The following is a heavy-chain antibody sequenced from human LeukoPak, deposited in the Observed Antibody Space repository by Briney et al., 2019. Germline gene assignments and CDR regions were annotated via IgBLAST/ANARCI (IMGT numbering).Heavy chain of an antibody. V-gene: IGHV4-31*03. Sequence: PSQTLSLTCPISEGGLSHAGYFWSWVRQRPGKGLEWMGYMDHSGRSYYSPSLESRVVISVDTSKNQVSLTVRSVTAADAAVYYCARDAGYGMDVWGQGTTVTVSS. CDR1: EGGLSHAGYF. CDR2: MDHSGRS. J-gene: IGHJ6*02. CDR3: ARDAGYGMDV.